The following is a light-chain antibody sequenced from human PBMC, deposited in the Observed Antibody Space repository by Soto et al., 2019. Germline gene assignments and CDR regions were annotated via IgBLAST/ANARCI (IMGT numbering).Light chain of an antibody. V-gene: IGLV2-23*01. Sequence: QSVLTQPPSASGSPGQSVTISCTGTSSDVGAYNRVSWYQHHPGKAPKLMIYEDNKRPSGLSNHFSGSRSGNTASLTISGLQSEDEADYYCCAYGGSSNYVFGTGTKVTVL. J-gene: IGLJ1*01. CDR1: SSDVGAYNR. CDR3: CAYGGSSNYV. CDR2: EDN.